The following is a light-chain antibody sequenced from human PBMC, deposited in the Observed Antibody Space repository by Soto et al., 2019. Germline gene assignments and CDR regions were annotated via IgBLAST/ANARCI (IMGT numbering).Light chain of an antibody. CDR3: QSYDSSLSGVV. Sequence: QSVLTQPPSVSGAPRQRVTISCTGSSSNIGAGYYVHWYQQLPGTAPKLLIYGNSTRPSGVPDRFSGSKSGTSASLAITGLQAEDEADYYCQSYDSSLSGVVFGGGTKLTVL. CDR1: SSNIGAGYY. CDR2: GNS. J-gene: IGLJ2*01. V-gene: IGLV1-40*01.